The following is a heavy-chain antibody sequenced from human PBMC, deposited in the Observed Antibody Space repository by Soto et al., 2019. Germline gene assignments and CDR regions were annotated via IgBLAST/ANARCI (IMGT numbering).Heavy chain of an antibody. D-gene: IGHD2-21*02. CDR3: IQSRCGGDCLQSYASYYYYGRDV. CDR1: AFSLSTGGVG. Sequence: QITLKESGPTLVKPTQTLTLTCTFSAFSLSTGGVGVGWIRQPPGKALEWLALIYWDDDKRYSPSLRSRLTTTKAASNIQVVLTMTNMDPVDTATYYCIQSRCGGDCLQSYASYYYYGRDVWGQGTTVTVSS. CDR2: IYWDDDK. V-gene: IGHV2-5*02. J-gene: IGHJ6*02.